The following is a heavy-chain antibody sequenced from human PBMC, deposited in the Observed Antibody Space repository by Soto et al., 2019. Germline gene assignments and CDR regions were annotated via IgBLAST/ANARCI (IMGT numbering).Heavy chain of an antibody. CDR2: ISGSGGST. CDR1: GFTFSSYA. CDR3: ATYSGYDLYYFDY. V-gene: IGHV3-23*01. Sequence: GGSLRLSCAASGFTFSSYAMSWVRQAPGKGLEWVSAISGSGGSTYYADSVKGRFTISRDNSKNTLYLQMNSLRAEDTAVYYCATYSGYDLYYFDYWGQGTLVTVSS. D-gene: IGHD5-12*01. J-gene: IGHJ4*02.